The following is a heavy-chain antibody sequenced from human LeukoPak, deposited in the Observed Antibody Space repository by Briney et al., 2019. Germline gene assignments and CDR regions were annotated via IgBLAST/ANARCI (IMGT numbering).Heavy chain of an antibody. J-gene: IGHJ6*04. CDR1: GGSFSCYY. Sequence: SETLSLTCAVYGGSFSCYYWSGIRQPPGKGLEWIGEINQSGNTNHYPALKSRVTISVDTSNNQFSLKLSSVTAADTAVYYCARAQSATRDVWGKGTTVTVSS. CDR2: INQSGNT. CDR3: ARAQSATRDV. V-gene: IGHV4-34*01. D-gene: IGHD1-1*01.